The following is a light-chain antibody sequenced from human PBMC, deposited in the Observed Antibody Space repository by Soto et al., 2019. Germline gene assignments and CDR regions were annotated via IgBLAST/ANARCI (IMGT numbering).Light chain of an antibody. CDR2: SNN. CDR1: SSNIGSKY. V-gene: IGLV1-47*02. J-gene: IGLJ2*01. CDR3: ASWDDSLSGRV. Sequence: QAVVTQPPSASGTPGQRVTISCSGSSSNIGSKYVYWYQQLPGTAPKLLIYSNNQRPSGVPDRFSGSKSGTSASLAISGLRSEDEADYYCASWDDSLSGRVFGGGTKLTVL.